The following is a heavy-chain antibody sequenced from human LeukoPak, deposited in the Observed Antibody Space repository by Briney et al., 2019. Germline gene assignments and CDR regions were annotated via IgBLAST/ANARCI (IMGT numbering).Heavy chain of an antibody. Sequence: ASVKVSCKASGYTFSSYAMNWVRQAPGQGLEWMGWINTNTGDPTYAQGFTGRFVFSLDTSVSTAYLQISSLQAEDTAVYYCARSNNDGDYLGVGFDYWGQGTLVTVSS. D-gene: IGHD4-17*01. CDR1: GYTFSSYA. CDR3: ARSNNDGDYLGVGFDY. J-gene: IGHJ4*02. CDR2: INTNTGDP. V-gene: IGHV7-4-1*02.